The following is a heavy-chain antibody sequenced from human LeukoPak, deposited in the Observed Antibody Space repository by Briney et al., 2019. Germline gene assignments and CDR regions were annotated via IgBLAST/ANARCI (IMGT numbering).Heavy chain of an antibody. CDR1: GGSITNYY. D-gene: IGHD4-17*01. CDR2: VHDSGST. J-gene: IGHJ4*02. CDR3: ARVGGGDYLIDY. Sequence: SETLSLTCTGSGGSITNYYWNWIRQPAGKGLEWIGYVHDSGSTYYNPSLKSRLTMSADPSKNQFSLKLTSVTAADTAVYYCARVGGGDYLIDYWGQGTLVTVSS. V-gene: IGHV4-59*08.